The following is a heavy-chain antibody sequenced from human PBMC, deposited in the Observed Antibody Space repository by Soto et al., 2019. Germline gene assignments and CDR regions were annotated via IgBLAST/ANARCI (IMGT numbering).Heavy chain of an antibody. CDR1: EDTFRNYA. J-gene: IGHJ2*01. Sequence: QVELVQSGAEVKKPGSSVKVSCQASEDTFRNYAISWVRQAPGQGLEWMGVIIPIFGTANYAQKFQGRVTITADISANTVYLELRSLRSEDTAVYYCASTKYDSSAYYYWYLGLWGRGTLVTVSS. V-gene: IGHV1-69*06. CDR3: ASTKYDSSAYYYWYLGL. CDR2: IIPIFGTA. D-gene: IGHD3-22*01.